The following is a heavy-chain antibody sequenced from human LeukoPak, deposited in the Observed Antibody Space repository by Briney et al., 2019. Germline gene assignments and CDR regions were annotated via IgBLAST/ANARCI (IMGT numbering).Heavy chain of an antibody. CDR3: ARADVFDI. V-gene: IGHV1-2*06. CDR1: GYTFTGYY. J-gene: IGHJ3*02. Sequence: ASVKVSCKASGYTFTGYYIHWMRQAPGQGLEWMGRINPNSGGTNYAQKFQGRVTMARDTSISTAYMELSRLTSDDTATYYCARADVFDIWGQGTMVTVSS. CDR2: INPNSGGT.